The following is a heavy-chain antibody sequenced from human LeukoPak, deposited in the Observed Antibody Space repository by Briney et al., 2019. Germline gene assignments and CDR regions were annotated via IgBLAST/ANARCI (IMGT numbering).Heavy chain of an antibody. D-gene: IGHD2-15*01. CDR1: GFTFYDFA. V-gene: IGHV3-9*03. J-gene: IGHJ4*02. CDR3: AKGYGCSGVTCYLDH. CDR2: ISWNGGTI. Sequence: SGGSLRLSCAASGFTFYDFAMHWVRQAPGKGLEWVSGISWNGGTIDYADSVKGRFTISRDNAKNSLYLQMNSLRAEDMALYYCAKGYGCSGVTCYLDHWGQGTLVTVSS.